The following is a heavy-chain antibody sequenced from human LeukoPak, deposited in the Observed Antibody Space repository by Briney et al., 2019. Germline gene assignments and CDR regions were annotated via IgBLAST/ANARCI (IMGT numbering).Heavy chain of an antibody. CDR1: GFTFSSYG. CDR3: ARDLEVVPAAMDYYGMDV. CDR2: IWCDGSNK. V-gene: IGHV3-33*01. Sequence: PGRSLRLSCAASGFTFSSYGMHWVRQAPGKGLEWVAVIWCDGSNKYYADSVKGRFTISRDNSKNTLYLQMNSLRAEDTAVYYCARDLEVVPAAMDYYGMDVWGKGTTVTVSS. J-gene: IGHJ6*04. D-gene: IGHD2-2*01.